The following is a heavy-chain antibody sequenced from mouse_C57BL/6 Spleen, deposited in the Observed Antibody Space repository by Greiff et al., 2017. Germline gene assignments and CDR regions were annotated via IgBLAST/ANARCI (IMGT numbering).Heavy chain of an antibody. J-gene: IGHJ4*01. V-gene: IGHV5-17*01. Sequence: EVQRVESGGGLVKPGGSLKLSCAASGFTFSDYGMHWVRQAPEKGLEWVAYISSGSSTIYYADTVKGRFTISRDNAKNTLFLQMTSLRSEDTAMYYCARGGYYEGYAMDYWGQGTSVTVSS. D-gene: IGHD2-3*01. CDR2: ISSGSSTI. CDR1: GFTFSDYG. CDR3: ARGGYYEGYAMDY.